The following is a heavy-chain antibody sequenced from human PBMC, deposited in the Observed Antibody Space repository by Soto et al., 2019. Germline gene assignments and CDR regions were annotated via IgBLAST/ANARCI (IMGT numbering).Heavy chain of an antibody. CDR3: AVKGGHGEYGMDV. D-gene: IGHD7-27*01. V-gene: IGHV1-69*02. CDR1: GGTVSSYT. J-gene: IGHJ6*02. Sequence: QVQLVQSGAEVKKPGSSVKVSCKASGGTVSSYTISWVRQAPGQGLEWMGRIIPILSIANYAQKFQGRVTMTADKSTSTAYMELSSLRSEDTAVYYCAVKGGHGEYGMDVWGQGTTVTVSS. CDR2: IIPILSIA.